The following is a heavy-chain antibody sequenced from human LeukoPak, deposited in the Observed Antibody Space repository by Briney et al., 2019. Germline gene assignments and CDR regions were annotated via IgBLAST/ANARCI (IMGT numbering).Heavy chain of an antibody. CDR3: AREWSDYAFEI. D-gene: IGHD1-26*01. Sequence: SEALSLTCTVFGYSINNGYYWGWIRQAPGKGLEWIGSMFHTGNSYYNPSLKRRVTIAIDTSKNQFSLKLSSVTAADTAVYYCAREWSDYAFEIWGQGTMVSVSS. J-gene: IGHJ3*02. V-gene: IGHV4-38-2*02. CDR2: MFHTGNS. CDR1: GYSINNGYY.